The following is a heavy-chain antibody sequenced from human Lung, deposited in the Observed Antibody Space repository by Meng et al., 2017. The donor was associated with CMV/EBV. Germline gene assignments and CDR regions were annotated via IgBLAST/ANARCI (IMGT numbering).Heavy chain of an antibody. J-gene: IGHJ5*02. CDR2: IYYSGST. V-gene: IGHV4-31*03. D-gene: IGHD4-17*01. CDR3: ARTNYGDYNWFDP. Sequence: QAQLQESGTGLVKPSQTLSLTCTVSGGSISSGGVYWSWIRQHPGKGLEWIGYIYYSGSTYYNPSLRSRVAISIDTSKNQFSLKLTSVTAADTAVYFCARTNYGDYNWFDPWGQGTLVTVSS. CDR1: GGSISSGGVY.